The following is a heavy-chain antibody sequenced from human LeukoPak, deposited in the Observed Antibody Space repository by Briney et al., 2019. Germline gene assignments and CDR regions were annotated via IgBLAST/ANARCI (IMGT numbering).Heavy chain of an antibody. Sequence: SVKVSCKASGGTFSSYAISWVRQALGQGLEWMGGIIPIFGTANYAQKFQGRVTITADESTSTAYMELSSLRSEDTAVYYCARAPVGATTFDYWGQGTLVTVSS. J-gene: IGHJ4*02. CDR1: GGTFSSYA. V-gene: IGHV1-69*13. CDR3: ARAPVGATTFDY. CDR2: IIPIFGTA. D-gene: IGHD1-26*01.